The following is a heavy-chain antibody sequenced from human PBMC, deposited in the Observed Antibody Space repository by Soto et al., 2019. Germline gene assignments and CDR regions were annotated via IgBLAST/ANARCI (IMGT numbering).Heavy chain of an antibody. CDR3: ARIAAAGSDY. J-gene: IGHJ4*02. CDR2: INHSGST. V-gene: IGHV4-34*01. D-gene: IGHD6-13*01. CDR1: VGSFSGYY. Sequence: PSETLSLTCAVYVGSFSGYYWSWIRQPPGKGLEWIGEINHSGSTNYNPSLKSRVTISVDTSKNQFSLKLSSVTAADTAVYYCARIAAAGSDYWGQGTLVTVSS.